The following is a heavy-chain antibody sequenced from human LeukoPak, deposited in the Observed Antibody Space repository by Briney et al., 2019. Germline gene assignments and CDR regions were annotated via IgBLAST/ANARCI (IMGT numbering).Heavy chain of an antibody. CDR3: ARETMKGGWFDP. CDR1: GFTFSSYA. J-gene: IGHJ5*02. V-gene: IGHV3-74*01. CDR2: INSDGSST. D-gene: IGHD3-22*01. Sequence: PGGSLRLSCAASGFTFSSYAMSWVRQAPGKGPVWVSRINSDGSSTSYADSVKGRFTISRDNAKNTLYLQMNSLRAEDTAVYYCARETMKGGWFDPWGQGTLVTVSS.